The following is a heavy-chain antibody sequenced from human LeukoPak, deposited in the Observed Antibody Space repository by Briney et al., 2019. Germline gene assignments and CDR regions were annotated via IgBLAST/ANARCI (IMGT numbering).Heavy chain of an antibody. Sequence: GGSLRLSCAASGFIFSNHAMNWVRQAPGKGLEWVAGVNSGGGSKYYTDSVKGRFTISRDNSKNTLYLQMSSLRADDSALYVCAKDLSFIYNYFDDWGQGALVTVSS. V-gene: IGHV3-23*01. D-gene: IGHD3-16*01. CDR2: VNSGGGSK. CDR1: GFIFSNHA. J-gene: IGHJ4*02. CDR3: AKDLSFIYNYFDD.